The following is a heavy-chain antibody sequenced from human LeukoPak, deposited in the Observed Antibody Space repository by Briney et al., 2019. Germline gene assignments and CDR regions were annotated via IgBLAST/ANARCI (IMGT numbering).Heavy chain of an antibody. CDR3: ARGRITPGAFDI. CDR1: GGSISSSSYY. D-gene: IGHD3-10*01. Sequence: SETLSLTCTVSGGSISSSSYYWGWIRQPPGRGLEWIGSIYYSGSTYYNPSLKSRVTISVDTSKNQFSLKLSSVTAADTAVYYCARGRITPGAFDIWGQGTMVTVSS. CDR2: IYYSGST. J-gene: IGHJ3*02. V-gene: IGHV4-39*07.